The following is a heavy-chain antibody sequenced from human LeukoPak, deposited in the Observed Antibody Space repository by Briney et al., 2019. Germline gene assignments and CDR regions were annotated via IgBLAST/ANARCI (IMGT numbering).Heavy chain of an antibody. D-gene: IGHD3-22*01. CDR1: GGTFSSYA. CDR3: AAGGYYYDSSGYRFDY. J-gene: IGHJ4*02. CDR2: IIPIFGTA. V-gene: IGHV1-69*01. Sequence: GSSVKVSCKASGGTFSSYAISWVRQAPGQGLEWMGGIIPIFGTANYAQKFQGRVTITADQSTSTAYMELSSLRSEDTAVYYCAAGGYYYDSSGYRFDYWGQGTLVTVSS.